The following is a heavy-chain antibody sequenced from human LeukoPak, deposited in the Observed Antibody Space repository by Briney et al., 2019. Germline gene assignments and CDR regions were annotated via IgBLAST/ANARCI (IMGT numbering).Heavy chain of an antibody. J-gene: IGHJ5*02. CDR3: PTARAQLNWFDP. V-gene: IGHV4-39*07. Sequence: SETLSLTCTVSGGSISSSSYYWGWIRQPPGKGLEWIGSIYYSGSTYYNPSLKSRVTISVDTSKNQFSLKLSSVTAADTAVYYWPTARAQLNWFDPWAREPWSPSPQ. D-gene: IGHD1-1*01. CDR2: IYYSGST. CDR1: GGSISSSSYY.